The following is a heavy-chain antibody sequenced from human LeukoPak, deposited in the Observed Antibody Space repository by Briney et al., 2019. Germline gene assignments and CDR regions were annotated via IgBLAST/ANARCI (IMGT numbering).Heavy chain of an antibody. D-gene: IGHD1-26*01. CDR3: AKERGLSGSYPFDY. CDR2: TSGSGGST. J-gene: IGHJ4*02. V-gene: IGHV3-23*01. Sequence: GGSLRLSCAASGFTFSGYDMSWVRQAPGKGLEWVSATSGSGGSTYYADSVKGRFTMSRDNSKNTLYLQMNSLRAEDTAVYYCAKERGLSGSYPFDYWGQGTLVTVSS. CDR1: GFTFSGYD.